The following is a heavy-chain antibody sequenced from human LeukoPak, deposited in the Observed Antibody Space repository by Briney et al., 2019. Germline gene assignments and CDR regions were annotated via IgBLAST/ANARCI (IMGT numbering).Heavy chain of an antibody. CDR1: GFTVSTNY. CDR3: ASSAMGPLDDY. J-gene: IGHJ4*02. D-gene: IGHD5-18*01. CDR2: ISGSGGST. V-gene: IGHV3-23*01. Sequence: GGSLRLSCVVSGFTVSTNYMSWVRQAPGKGLEWVSAISGSGGSTYYADSVKGRFTISRDNSKNTLYLQMNSLRAEDTAVYYCASSAMGPLDDYWGQGTLVTVSS.